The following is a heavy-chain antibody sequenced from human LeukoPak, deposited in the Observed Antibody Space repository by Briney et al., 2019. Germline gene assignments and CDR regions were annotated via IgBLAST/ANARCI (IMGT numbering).Heavy chain of an antibody. Sequence: SCKASGYTFTSYGISWVRQAPGKGLEWVSSISSSSSYIYYADSVKGRFTISRDNAKNSLYLQMNSLRAEDTAVYYCARDRDNWNDDAFDIWGQGTMVTVSS. CDR1: GYTFTSYG. CDR2: ISSSSSYI. D-gene: IGHD1-20*01. CDR3: ARDRDNWNDDAFDI. J-gene: IGHJ3*02. V-gene: IGHV3-21*01.